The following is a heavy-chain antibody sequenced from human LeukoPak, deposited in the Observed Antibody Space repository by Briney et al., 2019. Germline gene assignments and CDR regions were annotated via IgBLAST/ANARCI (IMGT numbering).Heavy chain of an antibody. Sequence: SETLSLTCTVSGASISGTAYYWGWVRQPPGKGLEWIGEIYHSGSTNYNPSLKSRVTISVDKSKNQFSLKLSSVTAADTAVYYCARVKAYSSSSGLYFDYWGQGTLVTVSS. V-gene: IGHV4-39*07. CDR1: GASISGTAYY. D-gene: IGHD6-6*01. J-gene: IGHJ4*02. CDR3: ARVKAYSSSSGLYFDY. CDR2: IYHSGST.